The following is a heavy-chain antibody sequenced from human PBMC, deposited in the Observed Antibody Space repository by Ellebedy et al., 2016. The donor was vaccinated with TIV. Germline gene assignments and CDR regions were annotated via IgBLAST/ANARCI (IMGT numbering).Heavy chain of an antibody. J-gene: IGHJ4*02. V-gene: IGHV3-7*01. CDR2: IKQDGSEK. CDR1: GFTFSSYW. CDR3: ARVIGDFWSGYLDY. D-gene: IGHD3-3*01. Sequence: PGGSLRLSCAASGFTFSSYWMSWVRQAPGKGLEWVANIKQDGSEKYYVDSVKGRFTISRDNAKNSLYLQMNSLRAEDTAVYYCARVIGDFWSGYLDYWGQGTLVTVSS.